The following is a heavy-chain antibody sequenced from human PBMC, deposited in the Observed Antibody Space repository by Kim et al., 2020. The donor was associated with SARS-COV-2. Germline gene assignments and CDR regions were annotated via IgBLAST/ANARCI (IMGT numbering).Heavy chain of an antibody. CDR3: AKSQGSIVVVPAAIRIGYFDY. V-gene: IGHV3-23*01. CDR2: ISGSGGST. J-gene: IGHJ4*02. Sequence: GGSLRLSCAASGFTFSSYAMSWVRQAPGKGLEWVSAISGSGGSTYYADSVKGRFTISRDNSKNTLYLQMNSLRAEDTAVYYCAKSQGSIVVVPAAIRIGYFDYWGQGTLVTVSS. D-gene: IGHD2-2*02. CDR1: GFTFSSYA.